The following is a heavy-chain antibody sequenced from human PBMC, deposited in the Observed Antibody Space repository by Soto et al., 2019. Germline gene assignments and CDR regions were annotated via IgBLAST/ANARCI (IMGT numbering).Heavy chain of an antibody. CDR2: ISYDGSSK. V-gene: IGHV3-30*18. D-gene: IGHD2-8*01. CDR3: ANDLDGANSG. CDR1: GFTFSSYG. Sequence: GGSLRLSCAASGFTFSSYGMHWVRQAPGKGLEWVAVISYDGSSKYYADSVKGRFTISRDNSKNTVYLEMNSLRAEDTAVYYCANDLDGANSGWGQGTQVTVSS. J-gene: IGHJ4*02.